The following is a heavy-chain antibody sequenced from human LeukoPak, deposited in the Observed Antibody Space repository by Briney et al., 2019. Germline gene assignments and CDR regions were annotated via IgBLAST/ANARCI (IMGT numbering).Heavy chain of an antibody. V-gene: IGHV3-48*01. CDR1: GFTFSSYS. J-gene: IGHJ1*01. Sequence: GGSLRLSCAASGFTFSSYSMNWVRQAPGKGLEWVSYISSSSSTIYYADSVKGRFTVSRDNAKNSLYLQMNSLRAEDTAVYYCARADYGDYVYFQHWGQGTLVTVSS. CDR3: ARADYGDYVYFQH. D-gene: IGHD4-17*01. CDR2: ISSSSSTI.